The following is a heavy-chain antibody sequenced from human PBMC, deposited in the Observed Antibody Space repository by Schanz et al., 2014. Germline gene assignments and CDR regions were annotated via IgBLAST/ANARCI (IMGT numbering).Heavy chain of an antibody. CDR3: ARDGDFDY. V-gene: IGHV3-33*08. Sequence: VQLVESGGGLIQPGGSLRLSCAVSGFSVSTNYMSWIRQAPGKGLEWVAIIWYDGSNKYYADSVKGRFTISRDNSKNTLFLQMSSLRAEDTAVYYCARDGDFDYWGQGTLVTVSS. CDR2: IWYDGSNK. CDR1: GFSVSTNY. J-gene: IGHJ4*02.